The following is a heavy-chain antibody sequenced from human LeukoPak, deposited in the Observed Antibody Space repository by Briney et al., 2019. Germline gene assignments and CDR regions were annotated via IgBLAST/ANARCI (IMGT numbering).Heavy chain of an antibody. D-gene: IGHD6-13*01. CDR3: AKGGGDIAAAEDY. CDR1: GFTFSSYG. V-gene: IGHV3-30*02. CDR2: IRYDGSNK. Sequence: GGSLRLSCAASGFTFSSYGMHWVRQAPGKGLEWVAFIRYDGSNKYYADSVKGRFTISRDNSKNTLYLQMNSLRAEDTAVYYCAKGGGDIAAAEDYWGQGTLVTVSS. J-gene: IGHJ4*02.